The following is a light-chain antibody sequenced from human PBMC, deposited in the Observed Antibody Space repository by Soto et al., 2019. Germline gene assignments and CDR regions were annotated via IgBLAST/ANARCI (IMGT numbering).Light chain of an antibody. J-gene: IGLJ2*01. CDR2: GST. V-gene: IGLV1-40*01. CDR1: NSNIGAGYD. CDR3: HSYDSSLTVVL. Sequence: QSVPKQPPSVSGATGQRVTISCTGSNSNIGAGYDVNWYQQLPGLVPKLLIYGSTRRPSGVPERFSGSKSDTSASLAITGLQAEDEAHYYCHSYDSSLTVVLFGGGTKLTV.